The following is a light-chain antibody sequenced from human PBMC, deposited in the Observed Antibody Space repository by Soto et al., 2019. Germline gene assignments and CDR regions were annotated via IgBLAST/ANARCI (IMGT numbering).Light chain of an antibody. CDR2: GAS. J-gene: IGKJ1*01. CDR1: QSVSSSY. V-gene: IGKV3-20*01. Sequence: EIVLTQSPGTLSLSPGERATLSCRASQSVSSSYLAWYQQKPGQAPRLLIYGASSRATGIPDRFSCSGSGTYSTLKTRRLGPEDFAVYGCERYDISSLTLGQGTKVEI. CDR3: ERYDISSLT.